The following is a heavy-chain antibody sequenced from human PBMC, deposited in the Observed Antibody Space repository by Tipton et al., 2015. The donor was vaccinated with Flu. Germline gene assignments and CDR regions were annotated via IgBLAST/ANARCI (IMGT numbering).Heavy chain of an antibody. V-gene: IGHV4-61*02. CDR2: IYTSGST. CDR1: GDSITSGIHF. J-gene: IGHJ5*02. CDR3: ARRDYSNYVSDPKSWFDP. D-gene: IGHD4-11*01. Sequence: TLSLTCTVSGDSITSGIHFWSWIRQPAGKELEWIGRIYTSGSTDYSPSLKGRVTVSIDTSKNQFSLNMRSVTAADMAVYYCARRDYSNYVSDPKSWFDPWGQGTLVAVSS.